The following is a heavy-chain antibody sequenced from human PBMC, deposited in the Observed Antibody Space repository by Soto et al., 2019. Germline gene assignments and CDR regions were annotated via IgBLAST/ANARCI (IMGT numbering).Heavy chain of an antibody. V-gene: IGHV1-3*01. CDR2: ISPGNGNT. CDR1: GYTFSNYA. D-gene: IGHD3-16*01. Sequence: QVQLVQSGSEVKKPGASVKVSCKASGYTFSNYAIHWVREAPGQRLEWRGWISPGNGNTKYSQKFQGRVTITRDTPGSTAYMELSSLRSVDTAVYYCARDAPWGTAALYFDLCGRGTLVTVSS. J-gene: IGHJ2*01. CDR3: ARDAPWGTAALYFDL.